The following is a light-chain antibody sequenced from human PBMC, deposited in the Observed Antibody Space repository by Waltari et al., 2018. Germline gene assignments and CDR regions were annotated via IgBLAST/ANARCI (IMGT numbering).Light chain of an antibody. CDR1: STDIGDYPY. J-gene: IGLJ1*01. V-gene: IGLV2-14*01. CDR2: EVT. Sequence: QSALTQPASVSGSPGQSIVISCTGASTDIGDYPYLFWYQHPPGKAPKLIMYEVTYRPSGISNRFSGSKSGNTASLTISGLQTDDEADYYCSSYTSLSSSYVFGTGTKVTVL. CDR3: SSYTSLSSSYV.